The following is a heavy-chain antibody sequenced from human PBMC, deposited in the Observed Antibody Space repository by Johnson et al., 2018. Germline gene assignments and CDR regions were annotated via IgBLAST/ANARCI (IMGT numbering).Heavy chain of an antibody. CDR2: ISYDGSNK. CDR1: GFTFSSYG. V-gene: IGHV3-30*18. D-gene: IGHD3-3*01. CDR3: AKDGYPRAFWSVYEERKTRYYYYYNMDV. J-gene: IGHJ6*03. Sequence: QVQLVQSGGGVVQPGRSLRLSCAASGFTFSSYGMHWVRQAPGKGLEWVAVISYDGSNKYYADSVKGRFTISRDNSKNTLYLQMNSLRAEDTAVYYCAKDGYPRAFWSVYEERKTRYYYYYNMDVWGKGTTVTVSS.